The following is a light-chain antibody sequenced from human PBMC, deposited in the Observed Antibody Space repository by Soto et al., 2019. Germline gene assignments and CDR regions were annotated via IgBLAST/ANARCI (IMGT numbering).Light chain of an antibody. Sequence: QSALTQPASVSGSPGQSITISCTGTRSDVGNYDLVSWYQQYPGKVPKLLIYEVSNRPSGVSNRFSGSKSGNTASLTISGLQAEDEADYYCSSYTSTSTPYVFATGTKVTVL. CDR3: SSYTSTSTPYV. V-gene: IGLV2-14*02. CDR2: EVS. J-gene: IGLJ1*01. CDR1: RSDVGNYDL.